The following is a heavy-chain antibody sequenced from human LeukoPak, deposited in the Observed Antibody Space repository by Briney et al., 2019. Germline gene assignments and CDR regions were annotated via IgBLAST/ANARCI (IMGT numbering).Heavy chain of an antibody. CDR2: IYSGDSDT. CDR1: GYCFTSYW. V-gene: IGHV5-51*01. J-gene: IGHJ4*02. Sequence: ESLKISCKASGYCFTSYWIGCLRQMPRKAPQGMGIIYSGDSDTRYSPSFQGQVTISADKSIRTAYLQWSSLKASDTAIYYCARETAGTFHFDFWGQGTLVTVSS. CDR3: ARETAGTFHFDF. D-gene: IGHD6-13*01.